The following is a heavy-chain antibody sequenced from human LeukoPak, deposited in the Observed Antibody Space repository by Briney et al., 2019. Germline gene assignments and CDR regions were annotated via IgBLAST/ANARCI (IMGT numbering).Heavy chain of an antibody. CDR2: ISPYNGNT. V-gene: IGHV1-18*01. J-gene: IGHJ2*01. CDR1: GYTFSSYA. D-gene: IGHD2/OR15-2a*01. Sequence: ASVKVSFKASGYTFSSYAITWVRQAPGQGLEWMGWISPYNGNTDSAQKFQDRVTMTTDTSTSAAYMELRSLRSDDTAVYYCARDNTWYFDLWGRGTLVTVSS. CDR3: ARDNTWYFDL.